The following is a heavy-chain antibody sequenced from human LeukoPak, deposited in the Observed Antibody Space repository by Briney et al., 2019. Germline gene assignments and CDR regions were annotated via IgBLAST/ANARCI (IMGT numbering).Heavy chain of an antibody. CDR1: GGSFSVYY. D-gene: IGHD1-26*01. Sequence: PSETLSLTCAPYGGSFSVYYWSWSCHPPVKGLEWIVEINHSGSTNYNPSLKSRVTISVDTSKKQFSLKLSSVTAADTAVYYCARALSGSYADYWGQGTLVTVSS. CDR3: ARALSGSYADY. J-gene: IGHJ4*02. CDR2: INHSGST. V-gene: IGHV4-34*01.